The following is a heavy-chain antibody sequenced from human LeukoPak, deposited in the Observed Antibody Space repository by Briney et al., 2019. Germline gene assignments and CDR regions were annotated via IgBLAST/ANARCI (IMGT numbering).Heavy chain of an antibody. D-gene: IGHD6-6*01. J-gene: IGHJ5*02. V-gene: IGHV1-46*01. Sequence: ASVKVSCKASGYVFTNNYMHWVRQAPGQGLEWMGIINPSGGSTSYAQKFQGRVTMTRDTSTSTVYMELSSLRSEDTAVYYCARHIAARPGYNWFDPWGQGTLVTASS. CDR3: ARHIAARPGYNWFDP. CDR1: GYVFTNNY. CDR2: INPSGGST.